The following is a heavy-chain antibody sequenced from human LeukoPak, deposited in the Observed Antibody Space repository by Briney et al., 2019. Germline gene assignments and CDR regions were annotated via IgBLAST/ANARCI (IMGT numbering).Heavy chain of an antibody. D-gene: IGHD3-16*01. CDR3: VRGSTLRHYQY. CDR1: GGSISSYY. J-gene: IGHJ4*02. CDR2: IYYSGST. V-gene: IGHV4-39*01. Sequence: KSSETLSLTCTVSGGSISSYYWGWIRRPPGKGLEWVGSIYYSGSTYYNPSLKSRVTVSVDTSKNQFSLNLSSVTAADTAVYYCVRGSTLRHYQYWGQGTLVTVSS.